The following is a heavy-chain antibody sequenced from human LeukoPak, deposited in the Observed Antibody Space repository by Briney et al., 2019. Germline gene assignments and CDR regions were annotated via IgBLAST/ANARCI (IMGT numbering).Heavy chain of an antibody. D-gene: IGHD3-9*01. CDR3: AQGDYDILTGANY. J-gene: IGHJ4*02. CDR1: GFTFSSYS. Sequence: GGSLRLSCAASGFTFSSYSMNWVRQAPGKGLEWVSSISSSSSYIYYADSVKGRFTISRDNAKNSLYLQMNSLRAEDTAVYYCAQGDYDILTGANYWGQGTLVTVSS. V-gene: IGHV3-21*01. CDR2: ISSSSSYI.